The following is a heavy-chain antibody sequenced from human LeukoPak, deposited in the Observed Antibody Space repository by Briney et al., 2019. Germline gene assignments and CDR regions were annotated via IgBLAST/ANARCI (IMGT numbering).Heavy chain of an antibody. Sequence: PGRSLRLSCAASGFTFSSYGMHWVRQAPGKGLEWVAVISYDGSNKYYADSVKGRFTISRDNSKNTLYLQMNSLRAEDTAVYYCAKAPGIGDSSPFDYWGQGTLVTVSS. CDR3: AKAPGIGDSSPFDY. CDR2: ISYDGSNK. J-gene: IGHJ4*02. V-gene: IGHV3-30*18. D-gene: IGHD3-22*01. CDR1: GFTFSSYG.